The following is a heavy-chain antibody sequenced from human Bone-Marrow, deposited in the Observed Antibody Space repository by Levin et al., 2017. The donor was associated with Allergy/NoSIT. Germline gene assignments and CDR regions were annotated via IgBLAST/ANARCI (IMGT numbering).Heavy chain of an antibody. CDR1: GGTFSSYA. Sequence: EASVKVSCKASGGTFSSYAISWVRQAPGQGLEWMGGIIPIFGTANYAQKFQGRVTITADESTSTAYMELSSLRSEDTAVYYCAREGGYYYGSGSLDVWGQGTTVTVSS. J-gene: IGHJ6*02. D-gene: IGHD3-10*01. V-gene: IGHV1-69*13. CDR3: AREGGYYYGSGSLDV. CDR2: IIPIFGTA.